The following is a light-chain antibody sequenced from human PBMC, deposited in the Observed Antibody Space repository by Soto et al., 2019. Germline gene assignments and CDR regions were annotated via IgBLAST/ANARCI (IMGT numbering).Light chain of an antibody. CDR2: AAS. J-gene: IGKJ1*01. V-gene: IGKV1-6*01. Sequence: AIKMTKSPSSLSASVGDRVTITCRASQDITNDLGWYQQKPGNAPKFLIYAASTLQSGVPSRFSGSGSGTDFTLTISSLQPEDFATYYCLQDYNYPRTFGQGTKVEIK. CDR3: LQDYNYPRT. CDR1: QDITND.